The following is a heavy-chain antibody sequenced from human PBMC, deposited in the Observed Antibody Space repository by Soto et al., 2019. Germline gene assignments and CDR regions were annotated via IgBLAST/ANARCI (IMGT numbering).Heavy chain of an antibody. CDR2: IYPGDSDT. V-gene: IGHV5-51*01. CDR1: GYSFTSYW. Sequence: PGESLKISCKGSGYSFTSYWIGWVRQMPGKGLEWMGTIYPGDSDTRYSPSFQGQVTISADNSISTAYLQWSSLKSSDSAMYYCAKQDILVVPAATGNYYYNHGMDVWGQGTTVTVSS. J-gene: IGHJ6*02. CDR3: AKQDILVVPAATGNYYYNHGMDV. D-gene: IGHD2-2*01.